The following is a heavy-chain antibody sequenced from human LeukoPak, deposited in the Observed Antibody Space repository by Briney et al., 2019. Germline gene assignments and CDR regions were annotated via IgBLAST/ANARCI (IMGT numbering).Heavy chain of an antibody. Sequence: GGSLRLSCAASGFTFSSYGMHWVRQAPGKGLDWVAVISNDGSKKYYADSVKGRFTISRDNSKNTLYLQMNSLRAEDTAVYYCARAPGGRYFDWLLFGYYFDYWGQGTLVTVSS. CDR3: ARAPGGRYFDWLLFGYYFDY. J-gene: IGHJ4*02. D-gene: IGHD3-9*01. CDR2: ISNDGSKK. V-gene: IGHV3-30*03. CDR1: GFTFSSYG.